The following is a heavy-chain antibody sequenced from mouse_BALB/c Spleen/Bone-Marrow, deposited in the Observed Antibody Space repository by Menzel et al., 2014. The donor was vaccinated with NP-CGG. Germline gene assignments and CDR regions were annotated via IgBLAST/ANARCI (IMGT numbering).Heavy chain of an antibody. CDR3: ARAGRGRYFDV. CDR2: IDPANGNT. V-gene: IGHV14-3*02. J-gene: IGHJ1*01. CDR1: GFNIKDTY. D-gene: IGHD4-1*01. Sequence: EVQLVESGAELVKPGASVKLPCTASGFNIKDTYMHWVKQRPEQDLEWIGRIDPANGNTKYDPKFQGKATITADTSSNTAYLQLSSLTSEDTAVYYCARAGRGRYFDVWGAGTTVTVSS.